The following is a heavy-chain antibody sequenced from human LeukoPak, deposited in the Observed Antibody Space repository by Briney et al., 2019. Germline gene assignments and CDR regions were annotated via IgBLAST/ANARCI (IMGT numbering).Heavy chain of an antibody. CDR1: GFTFSTYA. D-gene: IGHD6-19*01. CDR3: AKDGVWQSYYFDY. CDR2: ISDSSGHT. V-gene: IGHV3-23*01. J-gene: IGHJ4*02. Sequence: PGGSLRLSCAASGFTFSTYAMSWVRQAPGKGLEWVSSISDSSGHTYYADSVRGRFTISRDNSKNTVFLQMNSLRAEDTAIHYCAKDGVWQSYYFDYWGQGTLVSVSS.